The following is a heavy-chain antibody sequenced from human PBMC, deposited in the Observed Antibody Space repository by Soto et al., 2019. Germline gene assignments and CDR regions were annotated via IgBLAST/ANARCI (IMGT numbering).Heavy chain of an antibody. V-gene: IGHV1-46*01. D-gene: IGHD4-17*01. CDR3: ARGGMTTVTTRIDY. CDR1: GYTFTSYY. J-gene: IGHJ4*02. CDR2: INPSGGST. Sequence: GAAVKVSCKASGYTFTSYYMHWVRQAPGQGLEWMGIINPSGGSTNYAQRFQGRVTMTRDRSTSTVYMELSSLRSEDTAVYYCARGGMTTVTTRIDYWGQGTLVTVSS.